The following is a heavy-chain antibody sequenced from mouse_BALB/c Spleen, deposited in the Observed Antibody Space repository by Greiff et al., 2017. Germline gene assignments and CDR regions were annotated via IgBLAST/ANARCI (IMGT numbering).Heavy chain of an antibody. J-gene: IGHJ4*01. D-gene: IGHD1-1*01. CDR3: ARGGSSYDAMDY. Sequence: EVQRVESGGDLVKPGGSLKLSCAASGFTFSSYGMSWVRQTPDKRLEWVATISSGGGSTYYPDTVKGRFTISRDNAKNTLYLQMSSLKSEDTAMYYCARGGSSYDAMDYWGQGTSVTVSS. CDR2: ISSGGGST. V-gene: IGHV5-6*01. CDR1: GFTFSSYG.